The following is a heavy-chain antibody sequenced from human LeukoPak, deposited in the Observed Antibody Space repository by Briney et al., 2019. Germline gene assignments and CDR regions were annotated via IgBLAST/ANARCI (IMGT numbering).Heavy chain of an antibody. V-gene: IGHV1-18*01. D-gene: IGHD6-19*01. CDR1: GYTFTSYG. CDR3: ARSCIAVAGTIFDY. CDR2: ISAYNGNT. J-gene: IGHJ4*02. Sequence: ASVNVSCKASGYTFTSYGISWVRQAPGQGLEWMGWISAYNGNTNYAQKLQGRVTMTTDTSTSTAYMELRSLRSDDTAVYYCARSCIAVAGTIFDYWGQGTLVTVSS.